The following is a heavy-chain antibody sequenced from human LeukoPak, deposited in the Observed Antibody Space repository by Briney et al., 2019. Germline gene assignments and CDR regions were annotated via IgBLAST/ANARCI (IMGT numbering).Heavy chain of an antibody. J-gene: IGHJ6*03. Sequence: GSLRLSCSASGFTFSSLWMSWVRQAPGRGPEWVANIDQDGGTTYYVASVKGRFTISRDNAKNSLSLQMSSLRAEDTAVYYCTKDRQGPNQYHMDVWGKGTTVTVSS. CDR2: IDQDGGTT. V-gene: IGHV3-7*01. CDR1: GFTFSSLW. CDR3: TKDRQGPNQYHMDV.